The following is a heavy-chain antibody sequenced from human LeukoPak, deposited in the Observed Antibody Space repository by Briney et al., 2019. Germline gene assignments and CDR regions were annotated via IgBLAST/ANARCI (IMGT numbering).Heavy chain of an antibody. D-gene: IGHD3-9*01. V-gene: IGHV3-23*01. J-gene: IGHJ4*02. CDR1: GFTFSSYA. CDR2: ISGSGYNT. Sequence: PGGSLRLSCAASGFTFSSYATSWVRQVPGKGLEWVSSISGSGYNTYDADSVRGRFTVSRDNSKNTLYLQMNSLRAEDTAVYYCAKAIYDILTGFVYYFEYWGQGSLVTVSS. CDR3: AKAIYDILTGFVYYFEY.